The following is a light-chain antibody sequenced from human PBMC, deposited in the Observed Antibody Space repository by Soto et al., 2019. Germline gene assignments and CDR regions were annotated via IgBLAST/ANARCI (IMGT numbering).Light chain of an antibody. CDR1: QSVSSNY. Sequence: DIVLTQSPVTLSLSPGERATLSCRASQSVSSNYLAWYQQKPGQAPRLLIYAASSRATGIPDRFSGSGSGTDFTLTISRLEPEDFAVYYCQQYNNWPPQTFGQGTKVDIK. V-gene: IGKV3-20*01. CDR2: AAS. CDR3: QQYNNWPPQT. J-gene: IGKJ1*01.